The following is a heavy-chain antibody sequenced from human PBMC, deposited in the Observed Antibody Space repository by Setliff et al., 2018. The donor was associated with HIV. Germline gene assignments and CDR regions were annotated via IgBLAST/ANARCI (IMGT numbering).Heavy chain of an antibody. D-gene: IGHD2-21*02. CDR3: AKSSRVNCGGDCYLFDY. CDR2: IQTSGRT. V-gene: IGHV4-4*07. J-gene: IGHJ4*02. CDR1: GGSISNYY. Sequence: PSETLSLTCTVSGGSISNYYWSWIRQPAGKGLEWLGRIQTSGRTNNNPSLKSRVTMSVDTSKTQFSLILTSVTAADTAVYYCAKSSRVNCGGDCYLFDYWGQGTPVTVSS.